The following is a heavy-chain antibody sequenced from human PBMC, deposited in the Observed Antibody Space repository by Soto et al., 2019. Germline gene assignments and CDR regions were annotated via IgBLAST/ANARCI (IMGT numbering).Heavy chain of an antibody. CDR3: ARWVWLRFRYFDY. J-gene: IGHJ4*02. V-gene: IGHV4-31*03. CDR2: IYYSGST. Sequence: QVQLQESGPGLVKPSQTLSLTCTVSGGSISSGGYYWSWIRQHPGKGLEWIGYIYYSGSTYYNPSLKSRVTIAVDTSKDQFSLKLSSVTAADTAVYYCARWVWLRFRYFDYWGQGTLVTVSS. D-gene: IGHD5-12*01. CDR1: GGSISSGGYY.